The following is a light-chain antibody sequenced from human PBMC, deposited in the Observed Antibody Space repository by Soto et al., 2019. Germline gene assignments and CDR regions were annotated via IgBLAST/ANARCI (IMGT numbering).Light chain of an antibody. CDR1: QGIRNW. J-gene: IGKJ1*01. Sequence: DLQMTQSPSSVSASVGDRVTITCRASQGIRNWLAWFQQRPGKAPKLLIYEASSLQSGVPSRFSGSGSGTDFTLTISSLQPEDFATYYCQQANSFPWTFGQGTKVEIK. CDR3: QQANSFPWT. CDR2: EAS. V-gene: IGKV1-12*01.